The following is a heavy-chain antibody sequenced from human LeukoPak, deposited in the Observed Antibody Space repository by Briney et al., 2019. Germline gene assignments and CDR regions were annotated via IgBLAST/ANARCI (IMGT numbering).Heavy chain of an antibody. Sequence: GGSLTLSCAPSGFTFTSYWMHWVRQPPGKGLVWVSHINIDGSSTSNPDSVKGRFTISKDNAKNTLYLQMNSLRAEDTAVYYCARDPGVRGFDCWRQGTLATVCS. J-gene: IGHJ5*01. V-gene: IGHV3-74*01. CDR1: GFTFTSYW. CDR3: ARDPGVRGFDC. CDR2: INIDGSST. D-gene: IGHD3-10*01.